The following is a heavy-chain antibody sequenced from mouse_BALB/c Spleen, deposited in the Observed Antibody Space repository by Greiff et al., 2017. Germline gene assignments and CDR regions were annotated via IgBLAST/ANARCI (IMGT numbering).Heavy chain of an antibody. J-gene: IGHJ3*01. CDR1: GFTFSSYG. CDR3: AREIAD. Sequence: EVMLVESGGGLVQPGGSLKLSCAASGFTFSSYGMSWVRQTPDKRLELVATINSNGGSTYYQDSVKGRFTISRDNAKNTLYLQMSSLKSEDTAMYYCAREIADWGQGTLVTVSA. CDR2: INSNGGST. V-gene: IGHV5-6-3*01.